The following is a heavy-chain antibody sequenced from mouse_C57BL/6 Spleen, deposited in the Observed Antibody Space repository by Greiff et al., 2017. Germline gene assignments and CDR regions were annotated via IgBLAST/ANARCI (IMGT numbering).Heavy chain of an antibody. V-gene: IGHV5-4*01. CDR3: ARDWDYYGSSPYCDY. J-gene: IGHJ2*01. Sequence: EVKLVESGGGLVKPGGSLKLSCAASGFTFSSYAMSWVRQTPEKRLEWVATISDGGSYTYYPDNVKGRFTISRDNAKNNLYLQMSHLKSEDTAMYYCARDWDYYGSSPYCDYWGQGTTLTVSS. CDR1: GFTFSSYA. D-gene: IGHD1-1*01. CDR2: ISDGGSYT.